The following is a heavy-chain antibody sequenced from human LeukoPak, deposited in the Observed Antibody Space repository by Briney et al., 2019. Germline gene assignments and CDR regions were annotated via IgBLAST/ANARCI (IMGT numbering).Heavy chain of an antibody. D-gene: IGHD3-22*01. CDR2: INHSGST. J-gene: IGHJ4*02. Sequence: SETLSLTCAVYGGSFSGYYWSWIRQPPGKGLEWIGEINHSGSTNYNPSLKSRVTISVDTSKNQFSLKLSSVTAADTAVYYCAKENYYDSSGLVHYWGQGTLVTVSS. CDR3: AKENYYDSSGLVHY. V-gene: IGHV4-34*01. CDR1: GGSFSGYY.